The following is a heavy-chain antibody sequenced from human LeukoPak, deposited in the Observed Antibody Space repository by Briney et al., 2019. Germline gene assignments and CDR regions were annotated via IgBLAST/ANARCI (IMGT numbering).Heavy chain of an antibody. CDR1: GGSISSYY. D-gene: IGHD6-19*01. V-gene: IGHV4-59*01. J-gene: IGHJ3*02. Sequence: SETLSLTCTVSGGSISSYYWSWIRQPPGKGLEWIGYIYYSGSTNYNPSLKSRVTISVDTSKNQFSLKLSSVTAADMAVYYCATRDKDFSSGWYVPDAFDIWGQGTMVTVSS. CDR2: IYYSGST. CDR3: ATRDKDFSSGWYVPDAFDI.